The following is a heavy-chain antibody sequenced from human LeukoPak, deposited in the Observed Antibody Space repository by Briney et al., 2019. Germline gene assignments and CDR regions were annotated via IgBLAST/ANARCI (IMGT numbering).Heavy chain of an antibody. CDR1: GFTISSYA. CDR3: VKMRTYDFWTYDAFDI. V-gene: IGHV3-64D*09. D-gene: IGHD3-3*01. Sequence: PGGSLRLSCSASGFTISSYAMHWVRQAPGKGLEYVSAISSNGGSTYYADSVKGRFTISRDNSKNTLYLQMSSLRAEDTAVYYCVKMRTYDFWTYDAFDIWGQGTMVTVSS. CDR2: ISSNGGST. J-gene: IGHJ3*02.